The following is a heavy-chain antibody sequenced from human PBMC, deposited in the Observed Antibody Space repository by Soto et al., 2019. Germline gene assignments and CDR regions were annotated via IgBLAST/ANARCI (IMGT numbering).Heavy chain of an antibody. J-gene: IGHJ4*02. Sequence: GSLRLSCAASGFTFSSYAMSWVRQAPGKGLEWVSAISGSGGRTYYADSVKGLFTISRDNSRNTLHLQMSSLRAEDTAIYYCAKDATRTSGWFYSDYWGQGALVTVSS. CDR1: GFTFSSYA. CDR2: ISGSGGRT. V-gene: IGHV3-23*01. CDR3: AKDATRTSGWFYSDY. D-gene: IGHD6-19*01.